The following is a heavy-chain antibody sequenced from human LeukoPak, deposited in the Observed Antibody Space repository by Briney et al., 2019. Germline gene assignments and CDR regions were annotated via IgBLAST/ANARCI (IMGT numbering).Heavy chain of an antibody. CDR2: ISDSGVTT. J-gene: IGHJ4*02. V-gene: IGHV3-23*01. D-gene: IGHD3-10*01. CDR1: GFTFSSYA. CDR3: ASTTTLLWFGEPEGY. Sequence: GGSLRLSCAASGFTFSSYAMSWVRQAPGNGLEWVSGISDSGVTTHYGDSVRGRFTISRDNSKNSLYLQMNSLRAEDTAVYYCASTTTLLWFGEPEGYWGQGTLVTVSS.